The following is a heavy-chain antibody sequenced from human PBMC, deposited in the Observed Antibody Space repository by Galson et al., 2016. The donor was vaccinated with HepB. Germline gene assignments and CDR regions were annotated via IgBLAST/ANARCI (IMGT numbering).Heavy chain of an antibody. D-gene: IGHD3-3*01. CDR3: AKDPWGTIFGVIMSYYYYYIDV. CDR2: IWHNGSLK. Sequence: SLRLSCATSGFIFSSYAMHWVRQAPGKGLEWVAVIWHNGSLKYYADSVKGRFTISRDNSKNTLYLQMNSLRAEDTAVYYCAKDPWGTIFGVIMSYYYYYIDVWGKGTTVTVSS. J-gene: IGHJ6*03. CDR1: GFIFSSYA. V-gene: IGHV3-33*06.